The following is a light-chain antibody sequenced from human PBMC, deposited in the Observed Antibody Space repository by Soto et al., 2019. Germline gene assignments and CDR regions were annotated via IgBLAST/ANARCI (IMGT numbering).Light chain of an antibody. J-gene: IGLJ1*01. Sequence: QAVLTQPASVAGTRGQAITISCTRTSSNVGSYQLVSCYQQHPGKAPKLMIFEFNQRPSGVSNRFSGSKSGNTASLTISGLKVEDEADYYCCSSGGSPTYVFGTGTKVTVL. CDR3: CSSGGSPTYV. V-gene: IGLV2-23*02. CDR2: EFN. CDR1: SSNVGSYQL.